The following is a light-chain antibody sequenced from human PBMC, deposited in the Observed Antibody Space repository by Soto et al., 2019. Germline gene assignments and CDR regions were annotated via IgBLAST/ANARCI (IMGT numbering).Light chain of an antibody. J-gene: IGLJ1*01. CDR3: SSYTSSSAFFV. CDR1: SSDVGGYNY. V-gene: IGLV2-14*03. Sequence: QSVLTQPASVSGSPGQSITISCTGTSSDVGGYNYVSWYQQHPGKAPKFMIYDVNNRPSGVSNRFSGSKSGNTASLTISGLQAEDEADYYCSSYTSSSAFFVFGTGTKSPS. CDR2: DVN.